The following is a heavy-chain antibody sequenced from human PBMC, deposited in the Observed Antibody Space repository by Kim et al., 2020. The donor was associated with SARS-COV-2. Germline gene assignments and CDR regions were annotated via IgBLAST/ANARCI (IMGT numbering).Heavy chain of an antibody. CDR3: ARHTYDSSGYYYGY. V-gene: IGHV4-39*01. D-gene: IGHD3-22*01. Sequence: NPPLKSRVTISVDTSKNQFYLKLSAVTAADTAVYYCARHTYDSSGYYYGYWGQGTLVTVSS. J-gene: IGHJ4*02.